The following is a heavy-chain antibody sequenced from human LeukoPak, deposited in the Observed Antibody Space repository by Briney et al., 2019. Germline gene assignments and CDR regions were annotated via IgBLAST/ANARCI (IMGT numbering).Heavy chain of an antibody. CDR1: GFIFSSYG. CDR2: ISYDGSNK. V-gene: IGHV3-30*18. J-gene: IGHJ4*02. D-gene: IGHD2-15*01. CDR3: AKGHRYCTSGNCNSAVDY. Sequence: PGGSLRLSCTASGFIFSSYGMHWVRQAPGKGLEWVAVISYDGSNKYYADSVKGRFTISRDNSKNTLYLQMNSLGAEDTAVYYCAKGHRYCTSGNCNSAVDYWGQGTLVTVSS.